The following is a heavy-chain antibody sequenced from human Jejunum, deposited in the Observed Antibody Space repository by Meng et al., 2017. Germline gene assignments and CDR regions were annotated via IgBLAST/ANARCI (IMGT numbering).Heavy chain of an antibody. CDR3: ARDSSDWQEEDY. CDR2: IWHTGGT. V-gene: IGHV4-4*02. D-gene: IGHD6-19*01. J-gene: IGHJ4*02. Sequence: SETLSLTCTVSGGSIYNSHWCSWIRQPPGKGLEWIGEIWHTGGTNYNPSLKSRVTMSLDKPKNQFSLKLSSVTAADTAVYYCARDSSDWQEEDYWGPGTLVTVSS. CDR1: GGSIYNSHW.